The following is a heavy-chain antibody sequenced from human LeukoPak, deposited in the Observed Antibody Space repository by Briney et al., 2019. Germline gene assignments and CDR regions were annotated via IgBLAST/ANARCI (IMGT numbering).Heavy chain of an antibody. CDR2: INQDGSEK. V-gene: IGHV3-7*05. CDR1: RFTFSSFW. CDR3: ARDSDTGAFDI. Sequence: GGSLRLSCAASRFTFSSFWMTWVRQAPGKGLEWVAHINQDGSEKYYVDSVKGRFTISRDNAKNSLYLQMNSLRAEDTAVYYCARDSDTGAFDIWGQGTMVTVSS. D-gene: IGHD5-18*01. J-gene: IGHJ3*02.